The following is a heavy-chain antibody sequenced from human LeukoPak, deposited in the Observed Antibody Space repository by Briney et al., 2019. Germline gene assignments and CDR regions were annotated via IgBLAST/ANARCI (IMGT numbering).Heavy chain of an antibody. CDR3: VRDAAVAATYWYFDL. J-gene: IGHJ2*01. D-gene: IGHD6-19*01. CDR1: GFTFSNYN. CDR2: ITSSSDTI. Sequence: GGSLRLSCAASGFTFSNYNMNWVRRAPGKGLEWVSYITSSSDTIYYADSVKGRITISRDNAKNSLYLQMNSLRDEDTAVYYCVRDAAVAATYWYFDLWGRGTLVTVSS. V-gene: IGHV3-48*02.